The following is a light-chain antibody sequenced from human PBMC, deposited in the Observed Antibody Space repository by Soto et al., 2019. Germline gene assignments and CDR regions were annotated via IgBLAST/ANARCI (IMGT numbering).Light chain of an antibody. Sequence: DIQMTQSPSSLSASVGDRVTITCRASQGISNYLAWYQQKPGKVPKLLIYAASTLQSGVPSRFSGSGSGTDFTLTISSLQPEDVATYYCQKYNSPPSLTFGQGTRLEIK. CDR1: QGISNY. J-gene: IGKJ5*01. V-gene: IGKV1-27*01. CDR2: AAS. CDR3: QKYNSPPSLT.